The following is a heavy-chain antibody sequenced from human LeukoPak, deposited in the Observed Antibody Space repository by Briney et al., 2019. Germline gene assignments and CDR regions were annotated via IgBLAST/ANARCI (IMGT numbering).Heavy chain of an antibody. V-gene: IGHV3-7*01. Sequence: GGSLRLSCAASGFTFSNYWMSWVRQAPGKGLEWVANINQDLREEHYVDSVKGRFTISRDNAKNSLYLQMNSLRAEDTAVYYCAELGITMIGGVWGKGTTVTISS. J-gene: IGHJ6*04. D-gene: IGHD3-10*02. CDR1: GFTFSNYW. CDR3: AELGITMIGGV. CDR2: INQDLREE.